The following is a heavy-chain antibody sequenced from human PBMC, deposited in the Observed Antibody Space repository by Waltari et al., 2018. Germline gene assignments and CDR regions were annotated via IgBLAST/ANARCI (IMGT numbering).Heavy chain of an antibody. CDR1: GFSLSTSGVG. D-gene: IGHD4-17*01. J-gene: IGHJ1*01. CDR3: AHRRSYGDFAEYFQH. Sequence: QITLKESGPTLVKPTQTLTLTCTFSGFSLSTSGVGVGWIRQPPGKALEWLALIYWNDDTRYSPSLKSRLTITKDTSKNQVVLTMTNMDPVDTATYYCAHRRSYGDFAEYFQHWGQGTLVTVSS. CDR2: IYWNDDT. V-gene: IGHV2-5*01.